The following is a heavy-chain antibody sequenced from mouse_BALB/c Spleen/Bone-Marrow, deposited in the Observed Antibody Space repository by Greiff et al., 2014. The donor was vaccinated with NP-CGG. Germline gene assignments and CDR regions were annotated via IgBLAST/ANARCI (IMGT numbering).Heavy chain of an antibody. CDR1: GFTFSSFG. J-gene: IGHJ4*01. CDR3: ARGVYGYVKYAMDY. D-gene: IGHD1-2*01. CDR2: ISGGSSTI. V-gene: IGHV5-17*02. Sequence: VQLKESGGGLVQPGGSRKLSCAASGFTFSSFGMHWVRQAPEKGLEWVAYISGGSSTIYYADTVKGRFTISRDNPKNTLFLQMTGLRSEDTAMYYCARGVYGYVKYAMDYWGQGTSVTVSS.